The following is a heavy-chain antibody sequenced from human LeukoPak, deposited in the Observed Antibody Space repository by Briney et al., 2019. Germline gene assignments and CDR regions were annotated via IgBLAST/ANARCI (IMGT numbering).Heavy chain of an antibody. J-gene: IGHJ4*02. CDR1: GYSISSGNY. CDR2: IYHSGST. Sequence: SETLSLTCTVSGYSISSGNYWDWIRQPPGKGLEWIGSIYHSGSTYYNPSLKSRVTISVDTSKNQFSLKLSSVTAADTAVYYCARDRYYYDSSGYLFDYWGQGTLVTVSS. V-gene: IGHV4-38-2*02. D-gene: IGHD3-22*01. CDR3: ARDRYYYDSSGYLFDY.